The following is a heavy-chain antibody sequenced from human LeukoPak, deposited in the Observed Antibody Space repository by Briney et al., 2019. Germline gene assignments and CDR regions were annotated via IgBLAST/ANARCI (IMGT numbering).Heavy chain of an antibody. CDR3: ARTAVAGYGYFQH. V-gene: IGHV1-2*02. CDR2: INPNTGGT. D-gene: IGHD6-19*01. CDR1: GYTFSGYY. J-gene: IGHJ1*01. Sequence: ASVKVSCKASGYTFSGYYMHWVRQAPGQGLEWMGWINPNTGGTNYAQKFQGRVTMTRDTSISTAYMELRSLRSDDTAVYYCARTAVAGYGYFQHWGQGTLVTVSS.